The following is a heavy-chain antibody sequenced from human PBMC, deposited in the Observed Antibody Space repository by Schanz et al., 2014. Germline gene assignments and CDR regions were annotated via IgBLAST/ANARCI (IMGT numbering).Heavy chain of an antibody. Sequence: QVQLVESGGSVVQPGRSLRLSCAGSGFSFSDYGMHWVRQVPGKGLEWVAVVCYDGSKKYYADSVKGRLTISRDNSKNILYLQMNSLRAEDTALYYCAKDPHKDYGGKPQTFDIWGQGTMVTVSS. CDR1: GFSFSDYG. CDR3: AKDPHKDYGGKPQTFDI. J-gene: IGHJ3*02. D-gene: IGHD4-17*01. V-gene: IGHV3-33*06. CDR2: VCYDGSKK.